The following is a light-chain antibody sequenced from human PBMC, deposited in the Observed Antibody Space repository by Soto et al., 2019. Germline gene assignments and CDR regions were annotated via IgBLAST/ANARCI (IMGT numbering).Light chain of an antibody. CDR2: AAS. CDR1: QSVSDR. V-gene: IGKV3-15*01. J-gene: IGKJ1*01. CDR3: QKYAECPKT. Sequence: EKVVTQSRDTQTGNPGERATLSCWARQSVSDREVWYQQKSGQAPSTLIYAASTRASGLPHRFSGSGSGTEFHLSISSLQSEDLAFYSCQKYAECPKTCGQGTKVDIK.